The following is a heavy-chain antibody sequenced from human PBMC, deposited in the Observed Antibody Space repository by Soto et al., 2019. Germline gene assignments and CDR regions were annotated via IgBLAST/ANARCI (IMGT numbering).Heavy chain of an antibody. V-gene: IGHV1-18*01. CDR2: ISDYNGNT. CDR3: ARTYQGEPHYFDY. Sequence: QVQLVQSGAEVKNPGASVKVSCKASGYIFTKYGISWLRQAPGQGLERMGWISDYNGNTNYAQKLQGRVTMTTDTSTSTAYMELRSLRSDDAAMYYCARTYQGEPHYFDYWGQGTLVTVSP. D-gene: IGHD1-1*01. CDR1: GYIFTKYG. J-gene: IGHJ4*02.